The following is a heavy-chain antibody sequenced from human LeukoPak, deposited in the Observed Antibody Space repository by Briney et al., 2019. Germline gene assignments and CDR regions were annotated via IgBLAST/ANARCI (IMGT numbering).Heavy chain of an antibody. CDR3: ALSLTPPAIGGSYDLDY. Sequence: ASVKVSCKVSGYTLTELSMHWVRQAPGKGLEWMGGFDPEDGETIYAQKFQGRVTMTEDTSTDTAYMELSSLRSEDTAVYYCALSLTPPAIGGSYDLDYWGQGTLVTVSS. CDR2: FDPEDGET. CDR1: GYTLTELS. V-gene: IGHV1-24*01. J-gene: IGHJ4*02. D-gene: IGHD1-26*01.